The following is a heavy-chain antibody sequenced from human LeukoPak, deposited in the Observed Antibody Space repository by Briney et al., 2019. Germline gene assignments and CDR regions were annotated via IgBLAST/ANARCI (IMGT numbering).Heavy chain of an antibody. D-gene: IGHD4-17*01. CDR2: INPNSGGT. CDR1: GYTFTGYY. J-gene: IGHJ3*02. V-gene: IGHV1-2*02. CDR3: AREPALVTTGWAGAFDI. Sequence: ASVKVSCKASGYTFTGYYIHWVRQAPGQGLEWMGWINPNSGGTNFAQKFQGRVTMTRDTSINTAYMEMNRLRSDDTAVYYCAREPALVTTGWAGAFDIWGQGTMVTVSS.